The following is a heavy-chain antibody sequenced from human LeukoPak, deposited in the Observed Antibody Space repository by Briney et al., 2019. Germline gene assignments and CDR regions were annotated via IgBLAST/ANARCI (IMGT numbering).Heavy chain of an antibody. CDR2: IYSTGSN. V-gene: IGHV4-59*08. Sequence: SETLSLTCTVSGGSISGYYWSWIRQPPGKGLEWIGYIYSTGSNNYNPSLKSRVTISVDASRYQFSLRLTSVTAADTAVYYCEGIRYSGSYYTDYWGQGTLVTVSS. J-gene: IGHJ4*02. D-gene: IGHD1-26*01. CDR3: EGIRYSGSYYTDY. CDR1: GGSISGYY.